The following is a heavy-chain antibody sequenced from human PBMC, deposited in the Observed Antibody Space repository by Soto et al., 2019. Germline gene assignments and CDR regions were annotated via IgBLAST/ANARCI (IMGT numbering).Heavy chain of an antibody. V-gene: IGHV1-69*01. CDR3: ATGPPYCSSTSCYFDS. J-gene: IGHJ4*02. CDR2: IIHIVGTA. D-gene: IGHD2-2*01. Sequence: QVQLVQSGAEVKKPGSSVKVSCKASGGTFSSYAISGVRQAPGQGLEWMGGIIHIVGTANYAQKFQARVTITAAEATSTGYTELSSRSYEGTAAYFSATGPPYCSSTSCYFDSWGQRTLVTVCS. CDR1: GGTFSSYA.